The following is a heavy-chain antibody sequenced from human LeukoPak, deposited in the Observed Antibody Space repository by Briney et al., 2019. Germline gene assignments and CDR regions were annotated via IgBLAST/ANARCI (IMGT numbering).Heavy chain of an antibody. D-gene: IGHD3-9*01. CDR1: GYTFTSYD. J-gene: IGHJ4*02. Sequence: GASVKVSCKASGYTFTSYDINWVRQATGQGLEWMGWMNPNSGNTGYAQKFQGRATITRNTSISTAYMELSSLRSEDTAVYYCARVSGDISTGYHIGYWGQGTLVTVSS. CDR3: ARVSGDISTGYHIGY. CDR2: MNPNSGNT. V-gene: IGHV1-8*03.